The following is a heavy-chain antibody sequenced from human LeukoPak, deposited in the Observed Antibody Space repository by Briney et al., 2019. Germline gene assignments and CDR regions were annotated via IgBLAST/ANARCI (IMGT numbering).Heavy chain of an antibody. V-gene: IGHV3-7*01. J-gene: IGHJ4*02. Sequence: GGPLRLSCATSGFIFSMSWMDGVRQSPGRGLEWVANIKEDGRETHYVDSAKGRFTISRDNAKNSLFLQADILRGEDTAIYYCSRSLNFWGQGTLVTVSP. CDR3: SRSLNF. CDR2: IKEDGRET. CDR1: GFIFSMSW.